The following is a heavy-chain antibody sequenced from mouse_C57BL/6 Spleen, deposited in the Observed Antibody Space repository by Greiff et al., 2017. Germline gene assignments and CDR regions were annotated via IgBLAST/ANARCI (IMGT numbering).Heavy chain of an antibody. V-gene: IGHV1-81*01. J-gene: IGHJ4*01. CDR2: IYPRSGNT. CDR3: ARYADYYGSSYDYYAMDY. CDR1: GYTFTSYG. D-gene: IGHD1-1*01. Sequence: VKVVESGAELARPGASVKLSCKASGYTFTSYGISWVKQRTGQGLEWIGEIYPRSGNTYYNEKFKGKATLTADKSSSTAYMELRSLTSEDSAVYFCARYADYYGSSYDYYAMDYWGQGTSVTVSS.